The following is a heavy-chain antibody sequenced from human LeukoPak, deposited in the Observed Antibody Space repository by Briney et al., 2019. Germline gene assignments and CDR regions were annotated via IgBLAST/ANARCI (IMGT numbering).Heavy chain of an antibody. D-gene: IGHD2-15*01. CDR2: IYYSGST. Sequence: KSSETLSLTCTASGGSISSYYWSWIRQPPGKGLEWIGYIYYSGSTNYNPSLKSRVTISVDTSKNQFSLKLSSVTAADTAVYYCARGGTRYYFDYWGQGTLVTVSS. CDR1: GGSISSYY. V-gene: IGHV4-59*01. J-gene: IGHJ4*02. CDR3: ARGGTRYYFDY.